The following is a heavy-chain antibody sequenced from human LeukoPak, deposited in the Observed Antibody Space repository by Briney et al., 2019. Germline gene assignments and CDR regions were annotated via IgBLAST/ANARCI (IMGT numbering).Heavy chain of an antibody. J-gene: IGHJ6*02. CDR2: IYYSGST. Sequence: SETLSLTCAVSGGSISSSNWWSWVRQHPGKGLEWIGYIYYSGSTYYNPSLKSRVTISVDTSKNQFSLKLSSVTAADTAVYYCARVYFDWLFSSGMDVWGQGTTVTVSS. CDR3: ARVYFDWLFSSGMDV. CDR1: GGSISSSNW. D-gene: IGHD3-9*01. V-gene: IGHV4-31*11.